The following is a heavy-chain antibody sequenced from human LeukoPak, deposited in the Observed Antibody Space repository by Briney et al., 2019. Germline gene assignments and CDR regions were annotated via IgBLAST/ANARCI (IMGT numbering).Heavy chain of an antibody. CDR2: ILYDGSNK. CDR3: ANQKLSGTYLPDS. V-gene: IGHV3-30*04. Sequence: GGSLRLSCAASGFTFNSYNMNWVRQAPGKGLEWVAFILYDGSNKDYADSVKGRFTISRDNSKNTLYLQINSLGAEDTAVYYCANQKLSGTYLPDSWGPGTLVT. CDR1: GFTFNSYN. D-gene: IGHD3-10*01. J-gene: IGHJ4*02.